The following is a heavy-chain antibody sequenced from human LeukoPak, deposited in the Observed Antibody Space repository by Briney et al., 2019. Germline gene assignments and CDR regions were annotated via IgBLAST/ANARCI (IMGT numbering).Heavy chain of an antibody. CDR2: INHSGST. CDR1: GGSFSGYY. J-gene: IGHJ4*02. CDR3: ARGSHVGGVDY. D-gene: IGHD3-16*01. V-gene: IGHV4-34*01. Sequence: SETLSLTCAVYGGSFSGYYWSWIRQPPGKGLEWIGEINHSGSTNYNPSLKSRVTISVDTSKNRFSLKLSSVTAADTAVYYCARGSHVGGVDYWGQGTLVTVSS.